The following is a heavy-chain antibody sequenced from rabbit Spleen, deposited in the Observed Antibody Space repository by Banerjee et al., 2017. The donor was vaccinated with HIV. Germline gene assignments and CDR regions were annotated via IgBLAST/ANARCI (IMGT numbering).Heavy chain of an antibody. Sequence: QEQLVESGGGLVKPEGSLTLTCTASGFSFSSSGWICWVRQAPGKGLEWISCIYAGSSCSTNFAGWAKGRFTISKTSSTTVTLQKNSLPTADTATYFCSRYTGSAPVADYGNLWGQGTLVTVS. CDR2: IYAGSSCST. J-gene: IGHJ4*01. CDR3: SRYTGSAPVADYGNL. V-gene: IGHV1S45*01. CDR1: GFSFSSSGW. D-gene: IGHD3-1*01.